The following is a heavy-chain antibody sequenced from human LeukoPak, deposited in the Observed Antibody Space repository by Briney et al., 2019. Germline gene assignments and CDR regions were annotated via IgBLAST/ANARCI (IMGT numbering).Heavy chain of an antibody. J-gene: IGHJ5*02. V-gene: IGHV1-8*03. Sequence: ASVKVSCKASGFTFTSSAMQWVRQARGQGLEWMGWINPNSGGTNYAQNFQGRITITRNTSISTAYMELSSLRSEDTAVYYCARTQQLVLRSPLDPWGQGTLVTVSS. CDR3: ARTQQLVLRSPLDP. CDR1: GFTFTSSA. D-gene: IGHD6-13*01. CDR2: INPNSGGT.